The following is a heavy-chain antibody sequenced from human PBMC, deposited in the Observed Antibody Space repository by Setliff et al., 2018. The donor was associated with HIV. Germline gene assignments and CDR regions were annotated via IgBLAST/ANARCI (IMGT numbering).Heavy chain of an antibody. CDR2: IEQDASEK. V-gene: IGHV3-7*01. Sequence: PGGSLRLSCAASGFTFSSYWMSWVRQAPGKGLEWVANIEQDASEKYYGDSVKGRFTISRDNTKNSLYLQLNSLRAEDTAVYYCARDAAAPAAIEGAFDIWGQGTMVTVSS. CDR1: GFTFSSYW. J-gene: IGHJ3*02. D-gene: IGHD2-2*02. CDR3: ARDAAAPAAIEGAFDI.